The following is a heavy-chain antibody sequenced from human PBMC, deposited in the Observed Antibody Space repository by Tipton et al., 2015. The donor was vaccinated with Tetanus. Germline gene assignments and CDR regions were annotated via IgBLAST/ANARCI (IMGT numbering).Heavy chain of an antibody. CDR3: ARSSRFAGETGWYFDL. V-gene: IGHV3-48*02. D-gene: IGHD7-27*01. J-gene: IGHJ2*01. CDR1: GFTFSSYS. CDR2: IGATGAI. Sequence: GSLRLSCTTSGFTFSSYSMNWFRQAPGKGLEWVSYIGATGAIYYADSVKVRFTISRDNAKNSLYLQMTSLRDEDTAVYYCARSSRFAGETGWYFDLWGRGTLVTVSS.